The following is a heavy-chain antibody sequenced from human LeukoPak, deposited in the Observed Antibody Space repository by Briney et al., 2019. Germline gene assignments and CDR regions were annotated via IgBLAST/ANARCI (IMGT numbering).Heavy chain of an antibody. Sequence: AASVKVSCKASGGTFSSYAISWVRQAPGQGLEWMGGIIPIFGTANYAQKFQGRVTITTDESTSTAYMELSSLRSEDTAVYYCARGRLATTYNWFDPWGQGTLVTVSS. J-gene: IGHJ5*02. CDR1: GGTFSSYA. CDR3: ARGRLATTYNWFDP. CDR2: IIPIFGTA. V-gene: IGHV1-69*05. D-gene: IGHD5-12*01.